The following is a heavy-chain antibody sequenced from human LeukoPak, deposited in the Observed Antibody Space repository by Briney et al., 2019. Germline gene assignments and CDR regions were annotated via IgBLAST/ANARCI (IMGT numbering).Heavy chain of an antibody. J-gene: IGHJ4*02. CDR1: GGSVSSVSSY. CDR3: ARVRGGHYYDSSGYYSLDY. V-gene: IGHV4-61*02. CDR2: IYTSGIT. D-gene: IGHD3-22*01. Sequence: SQTLSLTCTVSGGSVSSVSSYWSWVRQPAGKGLEWIGRIYTSGITDYNPSLKSRVTISLDTSKNQFSLKLSSVTAADTAVYYCARVRGGHYYDSSGYYSLDYWGQGTLVTVSS.